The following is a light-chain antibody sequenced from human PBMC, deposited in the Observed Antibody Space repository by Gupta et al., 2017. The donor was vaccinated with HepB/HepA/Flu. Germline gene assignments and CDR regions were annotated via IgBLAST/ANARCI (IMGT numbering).Light chain of an antibody. V-gene: IGLV8-61*01. Sequence: ETSFSVSSGGTVTLTCALNSGSVSTTFYPILYQPPPGQAPRTLIYNTKTRSAGVPDRFSGSILGNKAALTITGAQTDEESDYYCVLYLGSGIWVFGGGTKLTVL. CDR3: VLYLGSGIWV. CDR1: SGSVSTTFY. CDR2: NTK. J-gene: IGLJ3*02.